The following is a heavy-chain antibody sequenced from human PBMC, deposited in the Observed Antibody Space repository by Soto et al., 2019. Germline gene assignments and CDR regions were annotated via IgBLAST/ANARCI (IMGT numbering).Heavy chain of an antibody. CDR2: IIPIFGTA. D-gene: IGHD3-22*01. V-gene: IGHV1-69*01. CDR1: GGTFSSYA. Sequence: QVQRVQSGAEVQKPGSSVKVSCKASGGTFSSYAISWVRQAPGQGLEGMGGIIPIFGTANYAQKLQGRVMTTADESTSTDYMELSSMRSEYTVVYYCARSYYNSSGFEGWYFDNWGQGTLVTVSS. CDR3: ARSYYNSSGFEGWYFDN. J-gene: IGHJ4*02.